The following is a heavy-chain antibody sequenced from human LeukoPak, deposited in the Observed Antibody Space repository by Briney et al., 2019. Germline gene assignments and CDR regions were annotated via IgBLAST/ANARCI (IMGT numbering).Heavy chain of an antibody. V-gene: IGHV3-23*01. D-gene: IGHD1-7*01. CDR3: ANRPLKLELTYYYNYYMDV. CDR1: GFTFSSYA. Sequence: GGSLRLSCAASGFTFSSYAMSWVRQAPGKGLEWVSAISGSGGSTYYADSVKGRFTISTDNSKNTLYLQMNSLRAEDTAVYYCANRPLKLELTYYYNYYMDVWGKGATVPVSS. J-gene: IGHJ6*03. CDR2: ISGSGGST.